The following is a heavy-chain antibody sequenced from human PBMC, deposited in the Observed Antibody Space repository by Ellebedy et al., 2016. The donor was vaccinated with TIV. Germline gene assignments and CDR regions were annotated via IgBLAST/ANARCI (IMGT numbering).Heavy chain of an antibody. CDR3: ASISNPKHYDSSDWRDY. CDR1: GFTFTGYW. Sequence: GESLKISXAASGFTFTGYWMHWVRQTPGKGLDWVARIKGDGTTTDYADSVKGRFTISRDNARDSLYLHMSSLRAEDTAVYYCASISNPKHYDSSDWRDYWGQGTLVTVSS. V-gene: IGHV3-74*01. D-gene: IGHD3-22*01. CDR2: IKGDGTTT. J-gene: IGHJ4*02.